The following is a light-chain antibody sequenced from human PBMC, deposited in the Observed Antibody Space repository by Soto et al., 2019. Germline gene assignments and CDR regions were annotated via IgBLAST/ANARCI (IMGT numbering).Light chain of an antibody. Sequence: DIRMTQSPSSLSASIGARVILTCQASQDIAHSLNWYQHKPGKAPKLMIYDAYNLERGVPSRFSGSVSGTDFSFTISSLQPEDIATYYCQQYETLPPTFGQGTRLETK. V-gene: IGKV1-33*01. CDR1: QDIAHS. CDR3: QQYETLPPT. CDR2: DAY. J-gene: IGKJ5*01.